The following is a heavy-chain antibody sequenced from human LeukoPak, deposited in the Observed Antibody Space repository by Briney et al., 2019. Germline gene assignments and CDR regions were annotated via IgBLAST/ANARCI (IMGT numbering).Heavy chain of an antibody. Sequence: GASVKVSCKASGYTFTGYYMHWVRQAPGQGLEWMGWISAYNGNTNYAQKLQGSVTMTTDTSTSTAYMELRSLRSDDTAVYYCARAEYYYDSSGLINSWGQGTLVTVSS. CDR1: GYTFTGYY. D-gene: IGHD3-22*01. J-gene: IGHJ4*02. V-gene: IGHV1-18*04. CDR3: ARAEYYYDSSGLINS. CDR2: ISAYNGNT.